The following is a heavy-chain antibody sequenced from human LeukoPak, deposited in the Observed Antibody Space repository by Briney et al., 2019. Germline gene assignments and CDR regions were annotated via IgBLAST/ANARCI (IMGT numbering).Heavy chain of an antibody. J-gene: IGHJ6*03. V-gene: IGHV3-21*01. D-gene: IGHD1-1*01. CDR2: ITSGSSYR. CDR1: GFTFSSYN. CDR3: ARAGRGTTGTTGPNYYYYMDV. Sequence: PGGSLRLSCAASGFTFSSYNMNWVRQAPGKGLEWVSSITSGSSYRFYADSVKGRFTISRDNAKNSLYLQMNSLRAEDTAVYYCARAGRGTTGTTGPNYYYYMDVWGKGTTVIVSS.